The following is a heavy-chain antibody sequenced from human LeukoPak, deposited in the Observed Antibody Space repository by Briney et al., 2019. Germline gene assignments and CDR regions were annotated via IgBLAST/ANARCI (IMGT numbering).Heavy chain of an antibody. CDR3: ARAGGYCGRISCPYYFDY. CDR2: IYYSGST. J-gene: IGHJ4*02. Sequence: SETLSLTCTVSGGSISSYYWSWIRQPPGKGLGWIGYIYYSGSTNYNPSLKSRVTISVDTSKNQFSLKLSSVTAADTAVYYCARAGGYCGRISCPYYFDYWGQGSLVAVSS. D-gene: IGHD2-15*01. V-gene: IGHV4-59*01. CDR1: GGSISSYY.